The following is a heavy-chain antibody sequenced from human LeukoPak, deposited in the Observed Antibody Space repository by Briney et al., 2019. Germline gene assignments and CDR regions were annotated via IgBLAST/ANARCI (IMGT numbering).Heavy chain of an antibody. J-gene: IGHJ4*02. CDR2: ISGSGGST. CDR3: AKGGAYGPGCYFDY. CDR1: GFTFSSYV. Sequence: GGSLRLSCAASGFTFSSYVMSWVRQAPGKGLKWVSAISGSGGSTYYADSVKGRFTISRDNSKNTLYLQMNSLRAEDTAVYYCAKGGAYGPGCYFDYWGQGTLVTVSS. D-gene: IGHD3-10*01. V-gene: IGHV3-23*01.